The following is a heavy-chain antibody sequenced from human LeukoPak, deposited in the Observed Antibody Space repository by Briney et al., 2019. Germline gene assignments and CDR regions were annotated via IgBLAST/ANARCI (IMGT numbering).Heavy chain of an antibody. Sequence: SVKVSCKASGGTFSSYAISWVRQAPGQGLEWMGRIIPIFGTANYAQKFQGRVTITTDESTSTAYMELSSLRSEDTAVYYCARDDYDSSGPADYWGQGALVTVSS. J-gene: IGHJ4*02. V-gene: IGHV1-69*05. CDR1: GGTFSSYA. CDR3: ARDDYDSSGPADY. D-gene: IGHD3-22*01. CDR2: IIPIFGTA.